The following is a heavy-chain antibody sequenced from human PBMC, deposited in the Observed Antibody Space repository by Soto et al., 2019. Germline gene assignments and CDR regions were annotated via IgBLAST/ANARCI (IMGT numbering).Heavy chain of an antibody. CDR3: ARGSGWYPFDY. CDR2: INHSGST. V-gene: IGHV4-34*01. J-gene: IGHJ4*02. D-gene: IGHD6-19*01. Sequence: ETLSLTCAVYGGSFSGYYWRCIRQPPGKGLEWIGEINHSGSTNYNPSLKSRVTISVDTSKNQFSLKLSSVTAADTAVYYCARGSGWYPFDYWGQGTLVTVSS. CDR1: GGSFSGYY.